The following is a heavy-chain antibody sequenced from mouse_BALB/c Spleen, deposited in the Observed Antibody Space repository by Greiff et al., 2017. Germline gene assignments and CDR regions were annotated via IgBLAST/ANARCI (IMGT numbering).Heavy chain of an antibody. CDR1: GFNIKDTY. Sequence: EVQRVESGAELVKPGASVKLSCTASGFNIKDTYMHWVKQRPEQGLEWIGRIDPANGNTKYDPKFQGKATITADTSSNTAYLQLSSLTSEDTAVYYCASPCAYWGQGTLVTVSA. CDR3: ASPCAY. CDR2: IDPANGNT. J-gene: IGHJ3*01. V-gene: IGHV14-3*02.